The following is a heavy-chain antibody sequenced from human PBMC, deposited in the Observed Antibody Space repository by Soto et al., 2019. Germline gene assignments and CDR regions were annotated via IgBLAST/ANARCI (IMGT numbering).Heavy chain of an antibody. CDR1: GFTFSSYS. D-gene: IGHD6-13*01. Sequence: GGSLRLSCAASGFTFSSYSMNWVRQAPGKGLEWVSYISSSSSTIYYADSVKGRFTISRDNAKNSLYLQMNSLRDEDTAVDYCARGLSGYSSSWYFDYWGQGTLVTVSS. CDR2: ISSSSSTI. CDR3: ARGLSGYSSSWYFDY. V-gene: IGHV3-48*02. J-gene: IGHJ4*02.